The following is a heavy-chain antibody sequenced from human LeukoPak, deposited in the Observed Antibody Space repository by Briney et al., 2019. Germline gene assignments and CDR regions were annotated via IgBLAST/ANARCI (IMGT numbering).Heavy chain of an antibody. CDR3: AVIYDSSAPTFDY. Sequence: ASVKVSCKASGYTFTGYYMHWVRQAPGQGLEWMGRINPNSGGTNYAQKFQGRVTMTRDTSISTAYMELSRLRSDDTAVYYCAVIYDSSAPTFDYWGQGTLVTVSS. D-gene: IGHD3-22*01. CDR2: INPNSGGT. CDR1: GYTFTGYY. J-gene: IGHJ4*02. V-gene: IGHV1-2*06.